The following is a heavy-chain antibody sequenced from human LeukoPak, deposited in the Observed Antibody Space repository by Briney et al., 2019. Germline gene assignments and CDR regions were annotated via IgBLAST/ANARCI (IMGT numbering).Heavy chain of an antibody. Sequence: GGSLRLSCAASGFTFSSYSMNWVRQAPGKGLEWVSSISSSSSYIYYADSVKGRFTISRDNAKNSLYLQMKSLRAEDTAVYYCARERSAAGTPFEDYWGQGTLVTVSS. V-gene: IGHV3-21*01. J-gene: IGHJ4*02. D-gene: IGHD6-13*01. CDR2: ISSSSSYI. CDR3: ARERSAAGTPFEDY. CDR1: GFTFSSYS.